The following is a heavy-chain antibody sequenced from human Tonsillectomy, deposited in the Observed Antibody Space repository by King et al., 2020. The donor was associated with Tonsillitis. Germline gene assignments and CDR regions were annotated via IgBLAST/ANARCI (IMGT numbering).Heavy chain of an antibody. Sequence: QLVQSGAEVKKPGSSVKVSCKASGGTFSSYAISWVRQAPGQGLEWMGGIIPIFDKPNYAQKFQGRVTITADISTTTAYMELRSLRSEDTAVYYCARDLIARGSSPFFDPWAQGTLVTVSS. CDR3: ARDLIARGSSPFFDP. V-gene: IGHV1-69*06. CDR1: GGTFSSYA. J-gene: IGHJ5*02. CDR2: IIPIFDKP. D-gene: IGHD3-10*01.